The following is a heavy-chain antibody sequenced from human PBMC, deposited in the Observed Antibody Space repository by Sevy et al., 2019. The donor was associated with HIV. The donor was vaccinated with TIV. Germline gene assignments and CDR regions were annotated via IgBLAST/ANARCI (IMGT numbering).Heavy chain of an antibody. CDR3: TSFYYYDSSGYSWPMGY. D-gene: IGHD3-22*01. V-gene: IGHV3-73*01. J-gene: IGHJ4*02. CDR1: GFTFSGSA. Sequence: GGSLRLSCAASGFTFSGSAMHWVRQASGKGLEWVGRIRSKANSYATAYAASVKGRFTISRDDSKNTAYLQMNSLKTEDTAVYCCTSFYYYDSSGYSWPMGYWGQGTLVTVSS. CDR2: IRSKANSYAT.